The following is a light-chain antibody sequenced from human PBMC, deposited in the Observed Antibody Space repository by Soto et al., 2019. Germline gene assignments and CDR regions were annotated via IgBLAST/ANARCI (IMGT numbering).Light chain of an antibody. J-gene: IGLJ2*01. CDR3: ISYTSTGVV. Sequence: QSALPQPASVSGSPGQSITISFTGTRSDVGGYNFVSWYQQHPGKAPKLLIYDVTNRPSGVSNRFSGSKSGNTASLTISGLQAEYEADYDCISYTSTGVVFGGGTKLTVL. CDR1: RSDVGGYNF. V-gene: IGLV2-14*01. CDR2: DVT.